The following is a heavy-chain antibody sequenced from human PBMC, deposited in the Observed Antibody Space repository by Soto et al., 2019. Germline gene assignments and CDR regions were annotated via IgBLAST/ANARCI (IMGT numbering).Heavy chain of an antibody. J-gene: IGHJ4*02. D-gene: IGHD5-12*01. CDR1: GFTFSSYA. CDR2: ISGSGGST. CDR3: TTVSDALVPTM. V-gene: IGHV3-23*01. Sequence: GGSLRLSCAASGFTFSSYAMSWVRQAPGKGLEWVSAISGSGGSTNYADSVEGRFTISRDDSKNTLYLQMNSLKTEDTAVYYCTTVSDALVPTMWGQGTLVTVSS.